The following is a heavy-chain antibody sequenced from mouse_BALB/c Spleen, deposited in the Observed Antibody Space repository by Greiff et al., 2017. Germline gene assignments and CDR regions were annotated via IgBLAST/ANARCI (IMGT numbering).Heavy chain of an antibody. CDR3: ARSYYGSSGAFFAY. J-gene: IGHJ3*01. D-gene: IGHD1-1*01. CDR1: GYSITSDYA. V-gene: IGHV3-2*02. CDR2: ISYSGST. Sequence: VQLKQSGPGLVKPSQSLSLTCTVTGYSITSDYAWNWIRQFPGNKLEWMGYISYSGSTSYNPSLKSRISITRDTSKNQFFLQLNSVTTEDTATYYCARSYYGSSGAFFAYWGQGTLVTVSA.